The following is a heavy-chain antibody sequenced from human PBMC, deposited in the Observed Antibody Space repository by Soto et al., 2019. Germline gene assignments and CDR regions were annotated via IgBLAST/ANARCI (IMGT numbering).Heavy chain of an antibody. CDR3: ARDRDDYYDSSGFDY. V-gene: IGHV4-59*01. D-gene: IGHD3-22*01. CDR1: GGSISSYS. J-gene: IGHJ4*02. CDR2: IYYSGNT. Sequence: SETLSLTCTVSGGSISSYSWSWIRQPPGKGLEWIGYIYYSGNTNYNPSLKSRVTISVDTSKNQFSLKLSSVTAADTAVYYCARDRDDYYDSSGFDYWGQAALVTVSS.